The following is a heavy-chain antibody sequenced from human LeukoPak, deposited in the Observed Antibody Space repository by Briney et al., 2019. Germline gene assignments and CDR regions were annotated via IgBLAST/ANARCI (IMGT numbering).Heavy chain of an antibody. J-gene: IGHJ4*02. CDR1: GYTFTAYY. CDR2: IHPSSGVA. Sequence: ASVKVSCKASGYTFTAYYLNWVRQAPGQGLEWLGWIHPSSGVAKLPQRFQGRVTMARDTSITTAYMELSSLRSDDTAVYYCARSPPIWNYVDYFDYWGQGTLVTVSS. CDR3: ARSPPIWNYVDYFDY. V-gene: IGHV1-2*02. D-gene: IGHD1-7*01.